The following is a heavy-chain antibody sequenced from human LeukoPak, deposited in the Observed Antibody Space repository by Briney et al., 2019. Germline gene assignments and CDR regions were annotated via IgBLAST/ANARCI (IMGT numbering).Heavy chain of an antibody. V-gene: IGHV3-30*18. CDR3: AKVVSRYCSSTSCPEDY. CDR1: GFTFSSYG. Sequence: GGSLRLSRAASGFTFSSYGMHWVRQAPGKGLEWVAVISYDGSNKYYADSVKGRFTISRDNSKNTLYLQMNSLRAEDTAVYYCAKVVSRYCSSTSCPEDYWGQGTLVTVSS. J-gene: IGHJ4*02. D-gene: IGHD2-2*01. CDR2: ISYDGSNK.